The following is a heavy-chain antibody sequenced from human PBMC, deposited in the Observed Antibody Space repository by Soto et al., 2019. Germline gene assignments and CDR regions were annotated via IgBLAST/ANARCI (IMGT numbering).Heavy chain of an antibody. CDR2: IHSSGST. CDR1: GGSVSSDKW. V-gene: IGHV4-4*02. CDR3: VGQWLAGYGAFGP. Sequence: QVQLQESGPGLVKPSGTLSLTCAVSGGSVSSDKWWSCVRQPPGKGLEWIGEIHSSGSTNYNPSLKSRVTILLDKPKNQFSVKLTSVTAADTAVYFCVGQWLAGYGAFGPWGQGTLVTVSS. J-gene: IGHJ5*02. D-gene: IGHD6-19*01.